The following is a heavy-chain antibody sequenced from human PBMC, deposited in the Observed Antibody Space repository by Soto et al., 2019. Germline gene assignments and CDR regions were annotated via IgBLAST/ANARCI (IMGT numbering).Heavy chain of an antibody. CDR3: ARDREYQLPDY. CDR2: IWYDGSNK. CDR1: GFTFSSYG. D-gene: IGHD2-2*01. V-gene: IGHV3-33*01. Sequence: QVQLVESGGGVVQPGRSLRLSCAASGFTFSSYGMHWVRQAPGKGLEWAAVIWYDGSNKYYADSVKGRFTISRDNSKNTLYLQMNSLRAEDTAVYYCARDREYQLPDYWGQGTLVTVSS. J-gene: IGHJ4*02.